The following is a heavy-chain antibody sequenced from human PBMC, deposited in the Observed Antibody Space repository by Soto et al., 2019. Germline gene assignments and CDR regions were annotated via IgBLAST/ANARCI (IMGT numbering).Heavy chain of an antibody. D-gene: IGHD3-10*01. V-gene: IGHV4-39*01. CDR3: ARQDRLLWFGELLSTYFDY. J-gene: IGHJ4*02. Sequence: SETLSLTCTVSGGSISSSSYYWGWIRQPPGKGLEWIGSIYYSGSTYYNPSLKSQVTISVDTSKNQFSLKLSSVTAADTAVYYCARQDRLLWFGELLSTYFDYWGQGTLVTVSS. CDR2: IYYSGST. CDR1: GGSISSSSYY.